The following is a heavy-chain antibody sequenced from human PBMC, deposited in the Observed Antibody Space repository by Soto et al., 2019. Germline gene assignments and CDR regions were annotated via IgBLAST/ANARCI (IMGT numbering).Heavy chain of an antibody. J-gene: IGHJ4*02. V-gene: IGHV1-69*12. CDR3: ARERLGELSPVFDY. CDR2: IIPIFGTA. CDR1: GGTFSSYA. D-gene: IGHD3-16*02. Sequence: QVQLVQSGAEVKKPGSSVKVSCKASGGTFSSYAISWVRQAPGQGLEWMGGIIPIFGTANYAQKFQGRVTXXAXEXKSTAYMELSSLRSEDTAVYYCARERLGELSPVFDYWGQGTLVTVSS.